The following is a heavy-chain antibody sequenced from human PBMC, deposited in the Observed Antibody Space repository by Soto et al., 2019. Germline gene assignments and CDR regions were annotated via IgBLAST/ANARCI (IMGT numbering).Heavy chain of an antibody. CDR3: AHGSGWLFDY. D-gene: IGHD6-19*01. CDR2: IYWNDNE. V-gene: IGHV2-5*01. CDR1: GFSLRDYAVG. J-gene: IGHJ4*02. Sequence: QMTLKESGPTLVKPTQTLTLTCTFSGFSLRDYAVGVGWIRQPPGKALEWLSFIYWNDNEYYSPSLRSRLTISKDTSKNQVVLTMTNRDPVDTATYYCAHGSGWLFDYWGQGTLVTVSS.